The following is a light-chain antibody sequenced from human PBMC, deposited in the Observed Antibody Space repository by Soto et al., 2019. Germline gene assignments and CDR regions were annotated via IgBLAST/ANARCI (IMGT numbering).Light chain of an antibody. CDR1: QSISTY. CDR2: GAS. CDR3: QQSYSTSWT. V-gene: IGKV1-39*01. Sequence: DIQMTQSPSSLSASVGDRVTITCRASQSISTYLNWYQQKPGKAPKLLIYGASSLQSGVPSGFSGTGSGTDFTPTISSLQPEDFATYYCQQSYSTSWTFGQGTKVELK. J-gene: IGKJ1*01.